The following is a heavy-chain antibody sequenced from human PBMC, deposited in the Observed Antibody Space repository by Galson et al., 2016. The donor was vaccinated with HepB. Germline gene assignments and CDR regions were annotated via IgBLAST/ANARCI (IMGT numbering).Heavy chain of an antibody. D-gene: IGHD3-10*01. J-gene: IGHJ4*02. CDR3: AKSRGSDQFFES. CDR1: GFSVSTSY. Sequence: SLRLSCAATGFSVSTSYMTWVRQAPGGGLEWVSVLYNTGTKYYADSVKGRFTITRDNSKNTVSLQMNSLTTEDTAVYYCAKSRGSDQFFESWGQGALVTVSS. V-gene: IGHV3-66*01. CDR2: LYNTGTK.